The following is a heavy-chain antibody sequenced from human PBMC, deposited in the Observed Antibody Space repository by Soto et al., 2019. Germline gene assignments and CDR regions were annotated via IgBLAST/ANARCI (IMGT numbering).Heavy chain of an antibody. CDR2: IIPILGIA. Sequence: SVKVSCKASGGTFSSYTISWVRRAPGQGLEWMGRIIPILGIANYAQKFQGRVTITADKSTSTAYMELSSLRSEDTAVYYCARDRANIVVVPAAPRGWFDPWGQGTLVTVSS. J-gene: IGHJ5*02. D-gene: IGHD2-2*01. CDR1: GGTFSSYT. V-gene: IGHV1-69*04. CDR3: ARDRANIVVVPAAPRGWFDP.